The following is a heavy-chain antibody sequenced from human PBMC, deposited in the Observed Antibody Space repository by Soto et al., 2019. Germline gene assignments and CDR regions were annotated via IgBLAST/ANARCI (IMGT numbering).Heavy chain of an antibody. CDR1: GGSISSGGYY. J-gene: IGHJ5*02. D-gene: IGHD6-13*01. CDR2: IYYSGST. CDR3: ARDFKGCSWFSGWFDP. Sequence: QVQLQESGPGLVKPSQTRSLTCTVSGGSISSGGYYWSWIRQHPGKGLEWIGYIYYSGSTYYNPSLKSRVTISVDTSKNQFSLKLSSVTAADTAVYYCARDFKGCSWFSGWFDPWGQGTLVTVSS. V-gene: IGHV4-31*03.